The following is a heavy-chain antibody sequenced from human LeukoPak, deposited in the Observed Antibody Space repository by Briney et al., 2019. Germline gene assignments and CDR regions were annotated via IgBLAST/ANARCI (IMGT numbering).Heavy chain of an antibody. Sequence: PETLSLTCTVSGYSISNGYYWGWVRQPPGKGLEWVGSIYHRGSTYYNPSLKSRVTISVDTSKNQFSLKLSSVTAADTAVYYCASLVVVSTFDYWGQGTLVTVSS. CDR1: GYSISNGYY. J-gene: IGHJ4*02. V-gene: IGHV4-38-2*02. CDR2: IYHRGST. D-gene: IGHD3-22*01. CDR3: ASLVVVSTFDY.